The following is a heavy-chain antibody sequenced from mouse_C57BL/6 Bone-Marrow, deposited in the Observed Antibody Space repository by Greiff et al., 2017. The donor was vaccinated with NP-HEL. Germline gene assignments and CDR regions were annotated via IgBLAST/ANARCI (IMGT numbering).Heavy chain of an antibody. Sequence: QVQLQQSGPELVKPGASVKISCKASGYTFTDYYINWVKQRPGQGLEWIGWIFPGSGSTYYNEKFKGKATLTVDKSSSTAYMLLSSLTSEDSAVYFCARGPGDITATVVASGDYWGQGTTLTVSS. J-gene: IGHJ2*01. CDR2: IFPGSGST. CDR1: GYTFTDYY. D-gene: IGHD1-1*01. V-gene: IGHV1-75*01. CDR3: ARGPGDITATVVASGDY.